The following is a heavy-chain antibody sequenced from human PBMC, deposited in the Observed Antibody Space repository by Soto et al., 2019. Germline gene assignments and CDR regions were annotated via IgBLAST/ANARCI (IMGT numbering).Heavy chain of an antibody. CDR3: ARGSGYHDF. CDR1: GYTFSTNW. CDR2: IYPSDSDA. Sequence: GESLKISCNGSGYTFSTNWISWVRQMPGKGLERMGIIYPSDSDARYSPSFQGQVTISVDNSIRTAYLQWSSLKTSDTATYYCARGSGYHDFWGQGTLVTVPS. D-gene: IGHD5-12*01. V-gene: IGHV5-51*01. J-gene: IGHJ1*01.